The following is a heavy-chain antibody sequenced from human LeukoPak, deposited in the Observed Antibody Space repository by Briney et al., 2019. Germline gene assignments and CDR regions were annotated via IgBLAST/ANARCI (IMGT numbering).Heavy chain of an antibody. Sequence: GGSLRLSCAASGFTFSSYSMNWVRQAPGKGLEWVSYISSSSSTIYYADSVKGRFTISRDNAKNSLYLQMNSLRAEDTAVYYCASKLGYCSGGSCYSPDYWGQGTLVTVSS. CDR3: ASKLGYCSGGSCYSPDY. V-gene: IGHV3-48*01. CDR2: ISSSSSTI. CDR1: GFTFSSYS. J-gene: IGHJ4*02. D-gene: IGHD2-15*01.